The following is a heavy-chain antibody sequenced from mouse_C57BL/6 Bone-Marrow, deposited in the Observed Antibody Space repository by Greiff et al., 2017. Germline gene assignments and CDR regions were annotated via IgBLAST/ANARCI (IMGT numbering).Heavy chain of an antibody. CDR2: IYPRSGNT. CDR1: GYTFTSYG. CDR3: ARSSSGPYFDY. V-gene: IGHV1-81*01. Sequence: VQGVESGAELARPGASVKLSCKASGYTFTSYGISWVKQRTGQGLEWIGEIYPRSGNTYYNEKFKGKATLTADKSSSTAYMELRSLTSEDSAVYFCARSSSGPYFDYWGQGTTLTVSS. J-gene: IGHJ2*01. D-gene: IGHD3-2*02.